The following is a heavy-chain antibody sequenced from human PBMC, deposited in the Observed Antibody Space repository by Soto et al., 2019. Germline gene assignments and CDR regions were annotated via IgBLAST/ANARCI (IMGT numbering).Heavy chain of an antibody. Sequence: QVQLQESGPGLVKPSGTLSLTCAVSGGSISSSNWWSWVRQPPGKELEWIGEIYHSGSTNYNPSLKRRVTISVDKSKNQFSLKLSSVTAADTAVYYCARLYSSGWYGFPRAFDIWGQGTMVTVSS. V-gene: IGHV4-4*02. CDR2: IYHSGST. CDR1: GGSISSSNW. J-gene: IGHJ3*02. D-gene: IGHD6-19*01. CDR3: ARLYSSGWYGFPRAFDI.